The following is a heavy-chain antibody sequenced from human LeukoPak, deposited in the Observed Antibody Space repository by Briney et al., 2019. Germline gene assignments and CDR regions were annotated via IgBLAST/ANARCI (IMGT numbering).Heavy chain of an antibody. V-gene: IGHV3-23*01. CDR3: AKDRWGYCSSTSCPGAFDI. CDR1: GFTFSSYA. Sequence: GGSLRLSCAASGFTFSSYAMSWVRQAPGKGLEWVSAISGSGGSTYYADSVKGRFTISRDNSKNTLYLQMNSLRAEDTAVYYCAKDRWGYCSSTSCPGAFDIWGQGTMVTVSS. CDR2: ISGSGGST. J-gene: IGHJ3*02. D-gene: IGHD2-2*01.